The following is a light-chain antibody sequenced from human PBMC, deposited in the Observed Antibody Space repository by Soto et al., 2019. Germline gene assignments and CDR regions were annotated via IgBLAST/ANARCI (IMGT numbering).Light chain of an antibody. CDR1: QSIRSY. CDR2: AAS. V-gene: IGKV1-39*01. CDR3: QQCYSTPLYT. J-gene: IGKJ2*01. Sequence: DIQMTQSPSSLSASVGDRVTITCRASQSIRSYLNWYQQKPGKAPKLLIYAASSLQSGVPSRFSGSGSGTYFTRTFSSLQPEDFATYYCQQCYSTPLYTFGQGTKQEIK.